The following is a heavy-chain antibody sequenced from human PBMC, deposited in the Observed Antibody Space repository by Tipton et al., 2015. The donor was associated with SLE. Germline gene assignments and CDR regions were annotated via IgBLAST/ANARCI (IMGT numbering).Heavy chain of an antibody. J-gene: IGHJ6*03. CDR3: TRGTGSRHYYSMDV. CDR2: ISSSGTYI. V-gene: IGHV3-21*01. CDR1: GFTFSTHS. Sequence: SLRLSCAASGFTFSTHSMNWVRQAPGKGLEWVSSISSSGTYIHYADSVSGRFTISRDNADNSLSLQMNSPRAEDTAVYYCTRGTGSRHYYSMDVWGSGTTVTVSS. D-gene: IGHD3-10*01.